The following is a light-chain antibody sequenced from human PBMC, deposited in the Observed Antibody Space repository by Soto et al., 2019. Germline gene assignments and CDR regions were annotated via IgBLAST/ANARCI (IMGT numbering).Light chain of an antibody. CDR2: GAS. V-gene: IGKV3-15*01. J-gene: IGKJ1*01. CDR1: QSISSD. Sequence: EVVMTQSPATLSVSPGERATLSCRASQSISSDLAWYQQKPGQAPRLLIYGASTRASDIPARFSGSGSGTEFTLTISSLQSEDFAVYYCQQYNKWPPWTFGQGTKVEFK. CDR3: QQYNKWPPWT.